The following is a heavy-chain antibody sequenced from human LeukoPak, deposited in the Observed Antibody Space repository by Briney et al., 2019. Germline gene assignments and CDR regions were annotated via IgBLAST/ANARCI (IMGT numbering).Heavy chain of an antibody. V-gene: IGHV1-69*05. Sequence: SVNVSCKASGGTFSSYAISWVRQAPGQGLEWMGGIIPIFGTANYAQKFQGRVTIATDESTSTAYMELSSLRSEDTAVYYCARDSGHCSSTSCYDYYMDVWGKGTTVTVSS. D-gene: IGHD2-2*01. CDR3: ARDSGHCSSTSCYDYYMDV. CDR1: GGTFSSYA. J-gene: IGHJ6*03. CDR2: IIPIFGTA.